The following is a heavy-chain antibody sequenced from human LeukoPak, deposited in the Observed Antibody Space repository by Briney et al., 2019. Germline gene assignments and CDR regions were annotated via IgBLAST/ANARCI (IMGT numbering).Heavy chain of an antibody. CDR1: GYTFSDHY. D-gene: IGHD3-10*01. V-gene: IGHV1-2*02. CDR2: INPNSGGT. CDR3: ASLWYAFDI. Sequence: ASVKVSCKTSGYTFSDHYVQWLRQAPGQGLEWMGWINPNSGGTNYAQKFQGRVTMTRDTSISTAYMELSRLRSDDTAVYYCASLWYAFDIWGQGTMVTVSS. J-gene: IGHJ3*02.